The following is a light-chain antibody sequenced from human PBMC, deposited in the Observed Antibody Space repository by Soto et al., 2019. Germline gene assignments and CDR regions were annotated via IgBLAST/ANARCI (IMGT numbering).Light chain of an antibody. CDR2: SNN. Sequence: QSVLTQPPSASGTPGQRVTLSCSGSNSNIGRNTVNWYQQLPGAAPNLLIYSNNERPSGVPDRFSGSKSGTSASLAIIGLQSEDEADYYCAAWDESPNVPVFGGGTKLTVL. CDR3: AAWDESPNVPV. J-gene: IGLJ2*01. V-gene: IGLV1-44*01. CDR1: NSNIGRNT.